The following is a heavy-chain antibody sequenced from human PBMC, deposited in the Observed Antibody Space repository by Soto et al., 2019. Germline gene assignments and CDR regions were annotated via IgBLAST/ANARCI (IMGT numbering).Heavy chain of an antibody. CDR1: GFTFSSYG. Sequence: GGSLRLSCAASGFTFSSYGLPWVRQAPCKGLEWLAVISYDGSNKYYADSVKGRFTISRDNSKNTLYLQMNSLRAEDTAVYYCARARGVDYSAQGTQVTVSS. CDR3: ARARGVDY. J-gene: IGHJ4*02. D-gene: IGHD3-16*01. CDR2: ISYDGSNK. V-gene: IGHV3-30*03.